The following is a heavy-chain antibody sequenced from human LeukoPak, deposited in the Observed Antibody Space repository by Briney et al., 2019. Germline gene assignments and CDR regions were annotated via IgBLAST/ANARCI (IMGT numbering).Heavy chain of an antibody. CDR3: ALTMVRGVMSWDPTFDP. Sequence: ASVKVSCKASGYTLTSYDINWVRQATGQGLEWMGWMNPNSGNTGYAQKFQGRVTMTRNTSISTAYMELSSLRSEDTAVYYCALTMVRGVMSWDPTFDPWGQGTLVTVSS. D-gene: IGHD3-10*01. CDR1: GYTLTSYD. CDR2: MNPNSGNT. J-gene: IGHJ5*02. V-gene: IGHV1-8*01.